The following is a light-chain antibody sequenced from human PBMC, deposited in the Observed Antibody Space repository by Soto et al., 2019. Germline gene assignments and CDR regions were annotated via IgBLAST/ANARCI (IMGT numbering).Light chain of an antibody. CDR3: QQYYDPFT. CDR2: DAS. Sequence: DTQMTQSPSSLSASVGDTVTITCQASRDIADSLNWYQQRAGQAPKLLIYDASNLQSGVPARFSGSGTGTSFILTINSLQPEDFATYYCQQYYDPFTFGGGTKVEIK. CDR1: RDIADS. V-gene: IGKV1-33*01. J-gene: IGKJ4*01.